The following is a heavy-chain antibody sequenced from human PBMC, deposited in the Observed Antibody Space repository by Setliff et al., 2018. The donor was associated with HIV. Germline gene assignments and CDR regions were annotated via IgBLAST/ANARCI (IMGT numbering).Heavy chain of an antibody. D-gene: IGHD1-26*01. CDR1: GGSISSHY. J-gene: IGHJ4*02. CDR2: IYHSGST. CDR3: ARGELLRGLDY. Sequence: SETLSLTCTVSGGSISSHYWSWIRLPPGKGLEWIGTIYHSGSTYYNPSLKSRVTISVDRSKNQFSLKLSSVTAADTAVYYCARGELLRGLDYWGQGTLVTVSS. V-gene: IGHV4-59*11.